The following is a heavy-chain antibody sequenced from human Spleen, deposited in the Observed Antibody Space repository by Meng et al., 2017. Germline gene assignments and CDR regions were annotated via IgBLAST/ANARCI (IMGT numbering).Heavy chain of an antibody. J-gene: IGHJ4*02. CDR3: ALRFLNSFDN. D-gene: IGHD3-16*01. CDR1: GGSISTSGYY. Sequence: QPQLQESGPGLVKPSEALSLTCSVSGGSISTSGYYWGWIRQPPGKGLEWIGSIGHSGITYYTPSLKSRVTVSIDTSKSQFSLKLTSVTAADTAMYYCALRFLNSFDNWGQGALVTVSS. V-gene: IGHV4-39*07. CDR2: IGHSGIT.